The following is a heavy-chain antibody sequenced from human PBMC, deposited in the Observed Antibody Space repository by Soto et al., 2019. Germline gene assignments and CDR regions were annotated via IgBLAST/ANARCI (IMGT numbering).Heavy chain of an antibody. CDR3: ARVGINSGWYLGREDYYYAMDV. CDR2: IYYSGNT. D-gene: IGHD6-19*01. CDR1: GGSISSFY. Sequence: PSETLSLTCTVSGGSISSFYWSWIRQPPGKGLEWIGYIYYSGNTNYNPSLKSRVTISVDTSKNQFSLKLSSVTAADTAVYYCARVGINSGWYLGREDYYYAMDVWGQGTTVTVSS. V-gene: IGHV4-59*01. J-gene: IGHJ6*02.